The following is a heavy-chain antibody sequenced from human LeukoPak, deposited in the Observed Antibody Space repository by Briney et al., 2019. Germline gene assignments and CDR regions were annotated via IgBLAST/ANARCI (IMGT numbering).Heavy chain of an antibody. Sequence: GEPLQISCQGSGSRFTSYWIGWARQLPGKGLEWIGIIYPGDSDTRYSPSFQGQVTISADKSISTAYLQWSSLKASDTAMYYCARALHYDILTGYFDYWGQGTLVTVSS. V-gene: IGHV5-51*01. CDR1: GSRFTSYW. J-gene: IGHJ4*02. CDR3: ARALHYDILTGYFDY. D-gene: IGHD3-9*01. CDR2: IYPGDSDT.